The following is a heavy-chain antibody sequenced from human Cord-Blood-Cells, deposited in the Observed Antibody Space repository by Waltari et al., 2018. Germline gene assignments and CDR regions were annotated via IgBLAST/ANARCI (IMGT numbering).Heavy chain of an antibody. D-gene: IGHD3-22*01. CDR1: GFTFSSYA. CDR3: AKDRTDSSGYYYAFDI. CDR2: ISGSGGST. Sequence: EVQLLESGGGLVQPGGSLRLSCAASGFTFSSYAMSWVRQAPGKGLEWVSAISGSGGSTYYADSVKGRFTISRDNSKNTLYLQMNGLRAEDTAVYYCAKDRTDSSGYYYAFDIWGQGTMVTVSS. J-gene: IGHJ3*02. V-gene: IGHV3-23*01.